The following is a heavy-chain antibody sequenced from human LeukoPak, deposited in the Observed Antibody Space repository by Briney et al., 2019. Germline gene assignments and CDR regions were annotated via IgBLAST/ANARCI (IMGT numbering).Heavy chain of an antibody. CDR2: IYSGGST. V-gene: IGHV3-53*01. D-gene: IGHD3-10*01. J-gene: IGHJ5*02. CDR3: ARELGYGSGSPWFDP. CDR1: GFTVSSNY. Sequence: GGSLRLSCAASGFTVSSNYMSWVRQAPGKGLEWVSVIYSGGSTYYADSVKGRFTISRDNSKNTLYLQMNSLRAEDTAMYYCARELGYGSGSPWFDPWGQGTLVTVSS.